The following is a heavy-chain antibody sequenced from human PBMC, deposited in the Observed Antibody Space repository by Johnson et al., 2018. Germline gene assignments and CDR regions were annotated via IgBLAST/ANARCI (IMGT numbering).Heavy chain of an antibody. V-gene: IGHV3-7*01. Sequence: VQLQESGGGLVQPGRSLTLSCTASGFTFTSYWTSWVRQAPGKGLEWVANIKQDGSRKYYADSVQGRFTISRDNSKNTLDLQMNSRRAEDTAVFYCEREDDYGDYKYYYYMDVWGKGTTVTVSS. CDR3: EREDDYGDYKYYYYMDV. J-gene: IGHJ6*03. CDR1: GFTFTSYW. D-gene: IGHD4-17*01. CDR2: IKQDGSRK.